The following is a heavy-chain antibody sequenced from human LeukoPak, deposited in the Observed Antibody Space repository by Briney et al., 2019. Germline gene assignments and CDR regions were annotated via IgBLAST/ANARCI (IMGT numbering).Heavy chain of an antibody. CDR1: GYTFTGYY. J-gene: IGHJ3*02. D-gene: IGHD3-3*01. V-gene: IGHV1-2*02. CDR3: TIHPRVTIFGVLLNASDI. CDR2: INPNSGGT. Sequence: ASVKVSCKASGYTFTGYYMHWVRQAPGQGLEWMGWINPNSGGTNYAQKFQGRVTMTRDTTISTAYMELSRLRSDDTAVYYCTIHPRVTIFGVLLNASDICGQASMVTVSS.